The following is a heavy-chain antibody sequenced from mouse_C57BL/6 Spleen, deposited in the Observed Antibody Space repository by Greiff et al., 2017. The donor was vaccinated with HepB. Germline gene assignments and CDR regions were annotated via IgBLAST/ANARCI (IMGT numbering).Heavy chain of an antibody. J-gene: IGHJ3*01. CDR2: INPGSGGT. CDR3: AREGDYYCSSYGFAY. CDR1: GNAFTNYL. D-gene: IGHD1-1*01. Sequence: VQLQQSGAELVRPGTSVKVSCKASGNAFTNYLIEWVKQRPGQGLEWIGVINPGSGGTNYNEKFKGKATLTADKSSSTAYMQLSSLTSEDSAVYFCAREGDYYCSSYGFAYWGQGTLVTVSA. V-gene: IGHV1-54*01.